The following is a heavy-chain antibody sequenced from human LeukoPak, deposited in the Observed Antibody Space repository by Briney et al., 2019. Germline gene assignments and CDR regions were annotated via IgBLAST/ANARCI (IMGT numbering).Heavy chain of an antibody. J-gene: IGHJ4*02. CDR1: GGSISSSSYH. D-gene: IGHD3-10*01. V-gene: IGHV4-39*01. CDR3: ARHEFQAPYGY. CDR2: IYYSGST. Sequence: SETLSLTCTVSGGSISSSSYHWGWIRQPPGKGLEWIGSIYYSGSTYYNPSLKSRVTISVDTSKNQFSLKLSSVTAADTAVYYCARHEFQAPYGYWGQGTLVTVSS.